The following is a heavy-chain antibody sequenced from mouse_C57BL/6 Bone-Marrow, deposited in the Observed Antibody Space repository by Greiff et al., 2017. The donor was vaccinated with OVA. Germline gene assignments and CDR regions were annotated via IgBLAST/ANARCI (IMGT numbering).Heavy chain of an antibody. D-gene: IGHD1-1*01. J-gene: IGHJ1*03. CDR2: ILPGSGST. CDR3: ARYEYYYGSSYWYFDV. CDR1: GYTFTGYW. Sequence: QVQLKESGAELMKPGASVKLSCKATGYTFTGYWIEWVKQRPGHGLEWIGEILPGSGSTNYNEKFKGKATFTADTSSNTAYMQLSSLTTEDSALYYCARYEYYYGSSYWYFDVWGTGTTVTVSS. V-gene: IGHV1-9*01.